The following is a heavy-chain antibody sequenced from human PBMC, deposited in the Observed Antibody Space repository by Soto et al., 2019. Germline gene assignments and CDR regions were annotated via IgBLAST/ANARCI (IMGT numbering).Heavy chain of an antibody. V-gene: IGHV3-21*01. CDR3: ARDTYSSGWGDYFDY. CDR2: ISSSSSYI. CDR1: GFTFSSYS. Sequence: PGGSLRLSCAASGFTFSSYSMNWVRQAPGKGLEWVSSISSSSSYIYYADSVKGRFTISRDNAKNSLYLQMNSLRAEDTAVYYCARDTYSSGWGDYFDYWGQGTLVTVSS. J-gene: IGHJ4*02. D-gene: IGHD6-19*01.